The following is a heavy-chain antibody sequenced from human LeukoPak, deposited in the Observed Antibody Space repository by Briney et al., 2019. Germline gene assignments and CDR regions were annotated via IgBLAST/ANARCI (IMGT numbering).Heavy chain of an antibody. CDR2: MYHSGTT. V-gene: IGHV4-38-2*01. Sequence: SETLSLTCAVSDYSISSGYYWGWIRQPPGKGLEWIGSMYHSGTTHYNPSLKSRVTISVDTSKNQFSLKLTSVTAADTAVYYCARNYPPELFDYWGQGILVTVSS. D-gene: IGHD1-26*01. J-gene: IGHJ4*02. CDR3: ARNYPPELFDY. CDR1: DYSISSGYY.